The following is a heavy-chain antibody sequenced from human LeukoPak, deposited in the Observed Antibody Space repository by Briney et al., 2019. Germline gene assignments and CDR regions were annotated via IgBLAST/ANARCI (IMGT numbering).Heavy chain of an antibody. CDR1: GFTFNNYA. D-gene: IGHD3-22*01. CDR3: ASLDYFDSSDYGDY. J-gene: IGHJ4*02. CDR2: ISGSGGST. V-gene: IGHV3-23*01. Sequence: GGSLRLSCAASGFTFNNYAMSWVRQAPGKGLEWVSAISGSGGSTYYTDSVTGRFTISRDNSKSTLYLQMNSLRAEDTALYYCASLDYFDSSDYGDYWGQGTLVTVSS.